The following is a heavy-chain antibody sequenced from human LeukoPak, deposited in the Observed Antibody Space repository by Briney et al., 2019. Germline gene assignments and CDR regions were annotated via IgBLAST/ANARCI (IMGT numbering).Heavy chain of an antibody. D-gene: IGHD3-9*01. CDR2: INSDGSST. Sequence: GGSLRLSCAASGFTFSSYWMHWVRQAPGKGLVWVSRINSDGSSTSYADSVKGRLTISRDNAKHTLYLQMNSLRADDTAVYYCARVLTGLYYYYGMDVWGQGTTVTVSS. CDR1: GFTFSSYW. J-gene: IGHJ6*02. CDR3: ARVLTGLYYYYGMDV. V-gene: IGHV3-74*01.